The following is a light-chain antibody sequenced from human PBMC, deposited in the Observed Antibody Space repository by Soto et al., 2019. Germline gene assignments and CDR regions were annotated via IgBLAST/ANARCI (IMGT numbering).Light chain of an antibody. CDR3: QQSYSSPQMYT. J-gene: IGKJ2*01. Sequence: DIQMTQSPSSLSASVGDRVTITCRASQTISGSLNWYQQKPGKAPDLLIYAASNLQSGVPSRFSGSGSGSDFTLTISSLQPEDFATYYCQQSYSSPQMYTFGQGTRLEIK. CDR2: AAS. CDR1: QTISGS. V-gene: IGKV1-39*01.